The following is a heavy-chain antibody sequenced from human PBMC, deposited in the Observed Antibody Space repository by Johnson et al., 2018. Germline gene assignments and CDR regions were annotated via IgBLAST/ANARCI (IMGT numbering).Heavy chain of an antibody. Sequence: VQLVQSGAEVKKXGESLKISCKGSGYSFTSYWIGWVRQMPGKGLEWMGIIYPGDSDTRYSTYFQGQVTISADTSSCTAYLQWGSRKASDTAISDGSRGGPQWLESYCQHWGQGTLVTVSS. CDR2: IYPGDSDT. D-gene: IGHD6-19*01. CDR3: SRGGPQWLESYCQH. J-gene: IGHJ1*01. V-gene: IGHV5-51*03. CDR1: GYSFTSYW.